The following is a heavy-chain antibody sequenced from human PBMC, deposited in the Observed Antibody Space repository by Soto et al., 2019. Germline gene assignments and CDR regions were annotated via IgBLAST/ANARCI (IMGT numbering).Heavy chain of an antibody. J-gene: IGHJ5*02. CDR1: GGSISSGGYS. Sequence: PSETLSLTCAVSGGSISSGGYSWSWIRQPPGKGLEWIGYIYHSGSTYYNPSLKSRVTISVDRSKNQFSLKLSSVTAADTAVYYCARGGMDTAMVMGGYNWFDPWGQGTLVTVSS. D-gene: IGHD5-18*01. CDR3: ARGGMDTAMVMGGYNWFDP. V-gene: IGHV4-30-2*01. CDR2: IYHSGST.